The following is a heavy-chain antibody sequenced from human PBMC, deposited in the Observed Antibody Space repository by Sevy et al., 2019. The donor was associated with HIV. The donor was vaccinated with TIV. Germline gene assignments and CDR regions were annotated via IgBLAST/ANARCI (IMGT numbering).Heavy chain of an antibody. J-gene: IGHJ3*01. D-gene: IGHD2-15*01. V-gene: IGHV3-23*01. CDR2: TGGRGGAT. CDR1: GFPFSSYA. Sequence: GGSLRLTCAASGFPFSSYAMNWVRQGPGKGLEWVSATGGRGGATYYADSVKGRFTISRDNSKNTLYLQMDSLRAEDTAVYYCAKDVVAVVGDAFDVWGQGTMVTVSS. CDR3: AKDVVAVVGDAFDV.